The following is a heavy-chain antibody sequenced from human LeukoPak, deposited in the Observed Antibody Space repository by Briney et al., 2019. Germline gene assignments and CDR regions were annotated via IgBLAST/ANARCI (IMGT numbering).Heavy chain of an antibody. CDR2: ISYDGSNK. J-gene: IGHJ4*02. Sequence: GGSLRLSCAASGFTSSSYAMHWVRQAPGKGLEWAAVISYDGSNKYYADSVKGRFTISRDNSKNTLYLQMNSLRAEDTAVYYCARDRCSSTSCYFAYWGQGTLVTVSS. CDR1: GFTSSSYA. D-gene: IGHD2-2*01. V-gene: IGHV3-30*04. CDR3: ARDRCSSTSCYFAY.